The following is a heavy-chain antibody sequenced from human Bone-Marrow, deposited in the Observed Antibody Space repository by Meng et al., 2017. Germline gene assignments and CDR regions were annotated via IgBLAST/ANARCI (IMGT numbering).Heavy chain of an antibody. V-gene: IGHV3-30*04. Sequence: GESLKISCAASGFTFSSYAMHWVRQAPGKGLEWVAVISYDGSNKYYADSVKGRFTISRDNSKNSLYLQMNSLRAEDTAVYYCAREYSSGWPLFDYWGQGTLVTVSS. J-gene: IGHJ4*02. CDR3: AREYSSGWPLFDY. D-gene: IGHD6-19*01. CDR2: ISYDGSNK. CDR1: GFTFSSYA.